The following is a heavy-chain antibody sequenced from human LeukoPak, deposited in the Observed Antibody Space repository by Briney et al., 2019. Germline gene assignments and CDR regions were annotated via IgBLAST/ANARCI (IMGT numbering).Heavy chain of an antibody. D-gene: IGHD6-13*01. V-gene: IGHV3-7*01. CDR1: GFTFSSYW. J-gene: IGHJ4*02. CDR2: IKQDGSEK. Sequence: GGSLRLSCAASGFTFSSYWMSWVRQAPGKGLEWVANIKQDGSEKYYVDSVKGRFTISRDNAKNSLYLQMNSLRAEDTAVYYCASLGRQQLVHGPLDYWGQGTLVTVSS. CDR3: ASLGRQQLVHGPLDY.